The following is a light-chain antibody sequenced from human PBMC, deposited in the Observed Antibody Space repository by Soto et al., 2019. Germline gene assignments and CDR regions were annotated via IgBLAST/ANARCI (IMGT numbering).Light chain of an antibody. CDR3: QQYTGPPTT. CDR2: GAS. Sequence: PGERATLSCRASQTINNNVAWYQLKDGQVPRLVIYGASTRATDIPARFSGSGSGTEFTLTITRLEPEDSAVYFCQQYTGPPTTLGQGTRLEI. CDR1: QTINNN. V-gene: IGKV3-15*01. J-gene: IGKJ5*01.